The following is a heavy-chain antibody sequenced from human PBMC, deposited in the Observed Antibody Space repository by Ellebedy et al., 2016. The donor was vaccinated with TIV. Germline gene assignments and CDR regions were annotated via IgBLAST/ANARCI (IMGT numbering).Heavy chain of an antibody. CDR3: ATRPREVPAAIDY. CDR1: GGSISSSSYY. J-gene: IGHJ4*02. CDR2: IYYSGST. Sequence: SETLSLTXTVSGGSISSSSYYWGWIRQPPGKGLEWIGSIYYSGSTYYNPSLKSRVTISVDTSKNQFSLKLSSVTAADTAVYYCATRPREVPAAIDYWGQGTLVTVSS. D-gene: IGHD2-2*01. V-gene: IGHV4-39*01.